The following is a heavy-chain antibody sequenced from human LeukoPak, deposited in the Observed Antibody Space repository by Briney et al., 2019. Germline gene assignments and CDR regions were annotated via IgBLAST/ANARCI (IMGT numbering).Heavy chain of an antibody. CDR2: INPNSGGT. Sequence: ASVKVSCKASGYTFTGYYMHWVRQAPGQGLEWMGWINPNSGGTNDAQKFQGRVTMTRDTSISTAYMELSRLRSDDTAVYYCARGPDYGDYSFDYWGQGTLVTVSS. J-gene: IGHJ4*02. CDR1: GYTFTGYY. CDR3: ARGPDYGDYSFDY. D-gene: IGHD4-17*01. V-gene: IGHV1-2*02.